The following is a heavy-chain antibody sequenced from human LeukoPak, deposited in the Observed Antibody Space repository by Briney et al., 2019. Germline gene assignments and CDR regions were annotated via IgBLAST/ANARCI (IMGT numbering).Heavy chain of an antibody. CDR3: IRDWQNMDV. CDR1: GFTFGDYA. V-gene: IGHV3-49*04. CDR2: TRNKAYGGTT. Sequence: GGSLRLSCTASGFTFGDYAMSWVRQAPGKGLEWVGFTRNKAYGGTTEYAASVKGRFTISRDDSKSIAYLQMNSLKTEDTAVYYCIRDWQNMDVWGKGTTVTVSS. J-gene: IGHJ6*03.